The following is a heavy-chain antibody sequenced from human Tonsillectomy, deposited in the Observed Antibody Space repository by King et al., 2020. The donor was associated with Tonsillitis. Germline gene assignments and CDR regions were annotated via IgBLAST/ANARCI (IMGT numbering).Heavy chain of an antibody. CDR3: ARNRDYGDYVDF. CDR2: IYHSGPT. V-gene: IGHV4-31*03. D-gene: IGHD4-17*01. J-gene: IGHJ4*02. CDR1: GDSLTSGGYF. Sequence: HVQLQESGPGLVRPSQTLSLICSVSGDSLTSGGYFWSWIRQHPDKGLEWIGSIYHSGPTYHTPSLRSRLFMSVDTSKNQFSLRLTSVTAADKAVYYCARNRDYGDYVDFWGQGTLVAVSS.